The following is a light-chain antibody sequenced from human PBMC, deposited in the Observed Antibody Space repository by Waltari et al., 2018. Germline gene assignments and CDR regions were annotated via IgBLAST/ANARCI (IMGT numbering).Light chain of an antibody. Sequence: SYEVTQPLSVSVALGQTARITCAGNNIGGKNVHWYQQKAGQAPVQVIYRDINRPSGIPERFSGSNSGNTATLTISRAQAEDEAEYFCQAWDTFTHVVFGGGTKLTVL. CDR3: QAWDTFTHVV. CDR1: NIGGKN. CDR2: RDI. V-gene: IGLV3-9*01. J-gene: IGLJ2*01.